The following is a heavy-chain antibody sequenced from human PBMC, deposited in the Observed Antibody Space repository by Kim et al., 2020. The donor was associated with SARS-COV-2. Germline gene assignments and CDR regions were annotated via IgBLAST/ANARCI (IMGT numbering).Heavy chain of an antibody. CDR3: ARVQQYCSSTSCYAIEVDY. D-gene: IGHD2-2*01. J-gene: IGHJ4*02. CDR2: INSDGSST. V-gene: IGHV3-74*01. CDR1: GFTFSSYW. Sequence: GGSLRLSCAASGFTFSSYWMHWVRQAPGKGLVWVSRINSDGSSTSYADSVKGRFTISRDNAKNTLYLQMNSLRAEDTAVYYCARVQQYCSSTSCYAIEVDYWGQGTLVTVSS.